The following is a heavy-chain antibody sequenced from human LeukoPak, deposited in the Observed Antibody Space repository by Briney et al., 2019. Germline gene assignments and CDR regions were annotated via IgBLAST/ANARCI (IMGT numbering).Heavy chain of an antibody. CDR1: GYTFVTYG. V-gene: IGHV1-18*01. CDR2: ISPKSGHA. J-gene: IGHJ4*02. D-gene: IGHD1-26*01. CDR3: ARDRGVEGADTFDY. Sequence: GASVKISCKTSGYTFVTYGISWVRQAPGQGLEWMGWISPKSGHANYAQKFRGRVTMTTDTATTTAYMELGGLRSDDTAVYYCARDRGVEGADTFDYWGQGTLVTVSS.